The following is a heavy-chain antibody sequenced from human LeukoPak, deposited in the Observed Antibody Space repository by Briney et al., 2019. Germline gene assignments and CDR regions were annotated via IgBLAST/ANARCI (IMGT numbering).Heavy chain of an antibody. CDR3: AREIFWSGYYSNLHFDY. CDR2: ISSSGSYI. D-gene: IGHD3-3*01. Sequence: GGSLRLSCAASGFTFSSYAMSSVRQAPGKGLEWVSSISSSGSYIYYADSVKGRFTISRDNAKNSLYLQMNSLRAEDTAVYYCAREIFWSGYYSNLHFDYWGQGTLVTVSS. V-gene: IGHV3-21*01. J-gene: IGHJ4*02. CDR1: GFTFSSYA.